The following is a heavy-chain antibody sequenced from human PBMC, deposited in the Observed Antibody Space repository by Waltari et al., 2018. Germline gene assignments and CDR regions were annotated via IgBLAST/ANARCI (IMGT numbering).Heavy chain of an antibody. Sequence: QVQLQESGPGLVKPSQTLSLTCTVSGGSISSGGYYWSWIRQHPGKGLEWIGYIYYSGRTYYNPSLKSRVTISVDTSKNQFSLKLSSVTAADTAVYYCARVHDSSGSPDYFDYWGQGTLVTVSS. D-gene: IGHD3-22*01. CDR2: IYYSGRT. CDR1: GGSISSGGYY. CDR3: ARVHDSSGSPDYFDY. V-gene: IGHV4-31*03. J-gene: IGHJ4*02.